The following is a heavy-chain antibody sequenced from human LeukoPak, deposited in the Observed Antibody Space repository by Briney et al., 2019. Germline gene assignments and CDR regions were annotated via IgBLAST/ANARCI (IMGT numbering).Heavy chain of an antibody. V-gene: IGHV4-59*01. D-gene: IGHD2-2*01. CDR2: IYYSGSS. Sequence: PSETLSLTCTVSGGSISSYYWSWIRQSPVKGLEWIGYIYYSGSSNHNPSLRSRVTISVDTSKNQFSLKLSSVTASDTPVYYCARDLVVLPTAGNHAFDVWGQGTMVTVSS. CDR3: ARDLVVLPTAGNHAFDV. CDR1: GGSISSYY. J-gene: IGHJ3*01.